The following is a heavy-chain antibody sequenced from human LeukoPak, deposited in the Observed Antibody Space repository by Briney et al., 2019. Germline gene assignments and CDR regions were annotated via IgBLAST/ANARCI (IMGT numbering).Heavy chain of an antibody. D-gene: IGHD2-2*01. J-gene: IGHJ4*02. CDR2: INSDGSYT. CDR1: GFSFDYYG. V-gene: IGHV3-74*01. CDR3: ARICSTTDCLISA. Sequence: PGGSLRLSCAASGFSFDYYGMHWVRQAPGKGLVWVSRINSDGSYTSYADFVKGRFTISRDNAKNTVYLQMSSLRAEDTAVYYCARICSTTDCLISAWGQGTLVTVSS.